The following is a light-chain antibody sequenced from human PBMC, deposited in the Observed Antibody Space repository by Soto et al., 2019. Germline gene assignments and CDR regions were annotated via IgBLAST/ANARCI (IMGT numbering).Light chain of an antibody. CDR1: QAISSF. CDR3: QQLSEWPLT. J-gene: IGKJ4*01. Sequence: IQLTQSPSSLSASIGDIVTISCRARQAISSFVAWYQLKPGKAPKLLIYAAANLQSGVPARFSGSGSGTDFTLTISSLQPEDFTTYYCQQLSEWPLTFGGGTKVDI. CDR2: AAA. V-gene: IGKV1-9*01.